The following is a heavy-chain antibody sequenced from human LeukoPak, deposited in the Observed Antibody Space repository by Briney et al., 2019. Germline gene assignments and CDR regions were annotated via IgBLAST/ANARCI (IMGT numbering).Heavy chain of an antibody. CDR2: IDPSGGSA. D-gene: IGHD5-18*01. Sequence: GASVKVSCKASEYTFTNFHMHWVRQALGQGLEWMGIIDPSGGSASYAQKFLGRVTMTSDTSASTVYMELSSLRSEDTAVYYCARDLDRGYSYGYVSAYWGQGTLATVSS. V-gene: IGHV1-46*01. J-gene: IGHJ4*02. CDR3: ARDLDRGYSYGYVSAY. CDR1: EYTFTNFH.